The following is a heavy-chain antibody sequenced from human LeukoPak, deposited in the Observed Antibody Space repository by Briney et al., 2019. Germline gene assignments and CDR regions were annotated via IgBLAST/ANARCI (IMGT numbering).Heavy chain of an antibody. D-gene: IGHD3-16*01. J-gene: IGHJ4*02. Sequence: GGSLRLSCAASGFTFDDYAMHWVRQAPGKGLEWVSGISWNSGSIGYADSVKGRFTISRDNAKNSLYLQMNSLRAEDTAVYYCARDRAAGAYPWYFDYWGQGTLVTVSS. CDR1: GFTFDDYA. V-gene: IGHV3-9*01. CDR2: ISWNSGSI. CDR3: ARDRAAGAYPWYFDY.